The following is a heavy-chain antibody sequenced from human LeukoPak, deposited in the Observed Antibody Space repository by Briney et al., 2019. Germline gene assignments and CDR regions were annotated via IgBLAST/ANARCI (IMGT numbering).Heavy chain of an antibody. Sequence: QPGGSLRLSCAASGFTFDDYAMHWVRQAPGKGLEWVSGISWNSGSIGHADSVKGRFTISRDNAKNSLYLQMNSLRAEDTALYYCAKDIYDILTGVDYWGQGTLVTVSS. CDR3: AKDIYDILTGVDY. CDR1: GFTFDDYA. CDR2: ISWNSGSI. V-gene: IGHV3-9*01. D-gene: IGHD3-9*01. J-gene: IGHJ4*02.